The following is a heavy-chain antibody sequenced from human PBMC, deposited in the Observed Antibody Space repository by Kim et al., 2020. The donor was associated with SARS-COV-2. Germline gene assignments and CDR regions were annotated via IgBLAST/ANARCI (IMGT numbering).Heavy chain of an antibody. CDR1: GFTFSSYG. V-gene: IGHV3-30*18. CDR3: AKTGDTAMGGVFDY. D-gene: IGHD5-18*01. J-gene: IGHJ4*02. Sequence: GGSLRLSCAASGFTFSSYGMHWVRQAPGKGLEWVAVISYDGSNKYYADSVKGRFTISRDNSKNTLYLQMNSLRAEDTAVYYCAKTGDTAMGGVFDYWGQG. CDR2: ISYDGSNK.